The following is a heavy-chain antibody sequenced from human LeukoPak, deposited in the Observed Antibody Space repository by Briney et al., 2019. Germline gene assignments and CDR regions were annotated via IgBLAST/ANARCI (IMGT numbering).Heavy chain of an antibody. Sequence: PGGSLRLSCAASGFTFSSYAMHWVRQAPGKGLEWVAVISYDGSNKYYADSLKGRFTISRDNAKNSLYLQMNSLRAEDTAVYYCARDHGLYDYWGQGTLVTVSS. CDR3: ARDHGLYDY. D-gene: IGHD5-24*01. CDR1: GFTFSSYA. J-gene: IGHJ4*02. V-gene: IGHV3-30-3*01. CDR2: ISYDGSNK.